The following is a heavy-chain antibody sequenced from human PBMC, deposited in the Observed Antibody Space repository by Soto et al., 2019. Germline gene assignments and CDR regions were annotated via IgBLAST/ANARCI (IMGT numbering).Heavy chain of an antibody. V-gene: IGHV3-74*01. Sequence: PGGSLRLSCAASGFTFSSYWMHWVRQAPGKGLVWVSRINSDGSSTSYADSVKGRFTISRDNARNTLYLQMNSLRAEDTAVYYCASLSGKRDDAFDIWGQETMVTVSS. CDR2: INSDGSST. CDR1: GFTFSSYW. J-gene: IGHJ3*02. CDR3: ASLSGKRDDAFDI. D-gene: IGHD1-26*01.